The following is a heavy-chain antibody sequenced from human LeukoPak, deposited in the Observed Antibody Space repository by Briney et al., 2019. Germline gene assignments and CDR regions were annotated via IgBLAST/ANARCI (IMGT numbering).Heavy chain of an antibody. CDR1: GFTVSSDY. V-gene: IGHV3-66*02. CDR2: IYSGGST. Sequence: GGSLRLSCAASGFTVSSDYMSWVRQAPGKGLECVSFIYSGGSTYYAVSVKGRFTISRDNSKNTLYLQMNSLRAEDTAVYYCAKTPTSSWYNLDYWGQGTLVTVSS. D-gene: IGHD6-13*01. CDR3: AKTPTSSWYNLDY. J-gene: IGHJ4*02.